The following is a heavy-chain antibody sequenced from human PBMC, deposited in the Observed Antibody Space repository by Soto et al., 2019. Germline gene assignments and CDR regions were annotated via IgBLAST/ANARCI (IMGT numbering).Heavy chain of an antibody. D-gene: IGHD1-7*01. CDR3: ARDPLIGTTDYGLDV. V-gene: IGHV3-74*01. CDR2: IKNDGSNT. J-gene: IGHJ6*02. CDR1: GFTFSTYW. Sequence: EVQLVESGGGLVQPGGSLRLSCAASGFTFSTYWMHWVRQPLGKGLVWVSRIKNDGSNTAYADSVKGRFTISRDNAKSTLYLQMNSLRAEDTAVYYCARDPLIGTTDYGLDVWGQGTTVSVSS.